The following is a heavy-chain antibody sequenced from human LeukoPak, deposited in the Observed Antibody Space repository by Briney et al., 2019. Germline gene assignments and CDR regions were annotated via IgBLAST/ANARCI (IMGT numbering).Heavy chain of an antibody. CDR2: IYPGGSNT. V-gene: IGHV5-51*01. J-gene: IGHJ5*02. CDR1: GYSFTSYW. CDR3: ARRTYLSGFDP. Sequence: GESLKISCKGSGYSFTSYWIGWVRQMPGKGLEWMGIIYPGGSNTKYSPSFQGQVTISADKSISTAYLQWSSLKASDTAMYYCARRTYLSGFDPWGQGTLVTVSS. D-gene: IGHD2-2*01.